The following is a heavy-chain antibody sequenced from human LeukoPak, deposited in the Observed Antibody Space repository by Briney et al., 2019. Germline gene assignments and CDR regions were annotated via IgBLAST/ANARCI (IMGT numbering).Heavy chain of an antibody. CDR2: ISHTGST. CDR1: GGSFSGYS. V-gene: IGHV4-34*01. Sequence: TSETLSLTCAVYGGSFSGYSWIWIRQPPGKGLEWIGKISHTGSTNYNPSLKSRVYMSLDTSKSQFSLKLSSATAADTAVYYCARYITGIPWAANWGQGTLVTVSS. CDR3: ARYITGIPWAAN. J-gene: IGHJ4*02. D-gene: IGHD1-20*01.